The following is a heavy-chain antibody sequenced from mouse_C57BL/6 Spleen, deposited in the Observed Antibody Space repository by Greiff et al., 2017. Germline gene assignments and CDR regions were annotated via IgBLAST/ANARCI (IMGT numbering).Heavy chain of an antibody. CDR1: GFTFSDYG. Sequence: EVKLVESGAGLVKPGASLKLSCAASGFTFSDYGMHWVRQAPEKGLEWVAYISSGSSTIYYADTVKGRFTITRDNAKNTLYLQMNRLRSEDTAMYYCARNGSSYNYYAMDYWGQGTSVTVSS. CDR2: ISSGSSTI. V-gene: IGHV5-17*01. CDR3: ARNGSSYNYYAMDY. D-gene: IGHD1-1*01. J-gene: IGHJ4*01.